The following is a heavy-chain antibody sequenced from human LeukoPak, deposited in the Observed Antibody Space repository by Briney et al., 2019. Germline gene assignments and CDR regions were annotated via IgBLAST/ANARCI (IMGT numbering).Heavy chain of an antibody. CDR2: ISSSGSTI. D-gene: IGHD3-9*01. V-gene: IGHV3-11*01. Sequence: PGGSLRLSCAASGFTFSDYYMSWTRQAPGKGLEWVSYISSSGSTIYYADSVTGRFTISRDNAKNSLYLQMNSLRAEDTAVYYCARVGYDILTGDPNWFDPWGQGTLVTVSS. J-gene: IGHJ5*02. CDR1: GFTFSDYY. CDR3: ARVGYDILTGDPNWFDP.